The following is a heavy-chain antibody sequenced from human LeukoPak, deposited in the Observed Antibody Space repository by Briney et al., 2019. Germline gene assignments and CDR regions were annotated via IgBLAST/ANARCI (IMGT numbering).Heavy chain of an antibody. D-gene: IGHD3-9*01. J-gene: IGHJ4*02. CDR2: IYHSGST. CDR1: GGSISSYY. Sequence: SETLSLTCTVSGGSISSYYWSWIRQPPGKGLEWIGYIYHSGSTYYNPSLKSRVTISVDTSKNQFSLKLSSVTAADTAVYYCARIDSTAGGDYWGQGTLVTVSS. CDR3: ARIDSTAGGDY. V-gene: IGHV4-59*12.